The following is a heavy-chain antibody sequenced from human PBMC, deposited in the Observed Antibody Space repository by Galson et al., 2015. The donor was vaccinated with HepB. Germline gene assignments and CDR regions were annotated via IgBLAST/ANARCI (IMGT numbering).Heavy chain of an antibody. J-gene: IGHJ4*02. CDR3: ARAQGVYYYDSSGYRGWYYFDY. Sequence: SLRLSCAASGFTVSSNYMSWVRQAPGKGLEWVSVIYSGGSTYYADSVKGRSTISRDNSKNTLYLQMNSLRAEDTAVYYCARAQGVYYYDSSGYRGWYYFDYWGQGTLVTVSS. CDR1: GFTVSSNY. V-gene: IGHV3-53*01. CDR2: IYSGGST. D-gene: IGHD3-22*01.